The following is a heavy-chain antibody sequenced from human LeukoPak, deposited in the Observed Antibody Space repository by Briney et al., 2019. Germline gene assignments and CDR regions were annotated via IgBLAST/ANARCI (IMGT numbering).Heavy chain of an antibody. CDR3: ARDPDLSLLTDHDAFDI. J-gene: IGHJ3*02. CDR2: INHSGST. V-gene: IGHV4-34*01. D-gene: IGHD2-15*01. CDR1: GGSFSGYY. Sequence: SSETLSLTCAVYGGSFSGYYWSWIRQPPGKGLEWIGEINHSGSTNYNPSLKSRVTISVDTSKNQFSLKLSSVTAADTAVYYCARDPDLSLLTDHDAFDIWGQGTMVTVSS.